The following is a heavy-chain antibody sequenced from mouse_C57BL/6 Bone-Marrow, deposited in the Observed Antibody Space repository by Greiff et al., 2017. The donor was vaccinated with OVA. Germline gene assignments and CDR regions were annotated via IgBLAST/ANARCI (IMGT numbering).Heavy chain of an antibody. CDR3: ARYYYGRRDYAMDY. CDR1: GYTFTNYW. CDR2: IYPGGGYT. V-gene: IGHV1-63*01. J-gene: IGHJ4*01. D-gene: IGHD1-1*01. Sequence: QVQLKQSGAELVRPGPSVKMSCKASGYTFTNYWIGWAKQRPGHGLEWIGDIYPGGGYTNYNEKFKGKATLTADKSSSTAYMQFSSLTSEDSAIYYCARYYYGRRDYAMDYWGQGTSVTVSS.